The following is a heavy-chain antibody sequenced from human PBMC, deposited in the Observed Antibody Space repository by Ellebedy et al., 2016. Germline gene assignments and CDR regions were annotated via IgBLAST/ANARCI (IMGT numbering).Heavy chain of an antibody. CDR3: ARDLRGGGKGDH. CDR1: GYTFTSYG. V-gene: IGHV1-18*01. CDR2: ISANNDNR. J-gene: IGHJ4*02. Sequence: ASVKVSXXASGYTFTSYGISWVRQAPGQGLEWMGWISANNDNRNYAQQFQGRVTMTTDTSTSTAYLELRSLRSDDTAVYYCARDLRGGGKGDHWGQGTLVTVSS. D-gene: IGHD4-23*01.